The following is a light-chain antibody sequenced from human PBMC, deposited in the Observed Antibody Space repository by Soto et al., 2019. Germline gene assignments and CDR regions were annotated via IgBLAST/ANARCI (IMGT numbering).Light chain of an antibody. CDR2: EVT. J-gene: IGLJ1*01. CDR1: SSDIGAYDY. V-gene: IGLV2-14*01. Sequence: QSVLTQPASVSGSPGQSITISCTGTSSDIGAYDYVSWYQQYPGRVPKLIIHEVTNRPSGVSDRFSGSKSGNTASLTISGLQTEDEADYYCSSHAGSNAFYVFGPGTKVTVL. CDR3: SSHAGSNAFYV.